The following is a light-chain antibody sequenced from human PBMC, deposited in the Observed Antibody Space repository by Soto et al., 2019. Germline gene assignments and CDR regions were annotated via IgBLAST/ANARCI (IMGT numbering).Light chain of an antibody. CDR3: QQYLSYPYA. CDR2: AAA. J-gene: IGKJ2*01. CDR1: QGISSY. V-gene: IGKV1-8*01. Sequence: AIRMTQSPSSFSASTGDRVTITCRASQGISSYLAWYQQKPGKAPKLLIYAAATLQRGAPSRFRASGSGTDFTLIISRLQSEDFATYYCQQYLSYPYAFGQGTKLEI.